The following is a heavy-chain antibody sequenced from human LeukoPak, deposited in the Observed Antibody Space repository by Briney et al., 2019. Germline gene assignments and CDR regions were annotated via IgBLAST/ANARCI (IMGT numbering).Heavy chain of an antibody. V-gene: IGHV1-8*03. D-gene: IGHD6-19*01. Sequence: ASVKVSCKASGYTFTSYDINWVRQATGQGLEWMGWMNPNSGNTGYAQKFQGRVTITRNTSISTAYMELSSLRSEDTAVYYCARALRGRYSSGWRYFDLWGRGTLVTVSS. J-gene: IGHJ2*01. CDR3: ARALRGRYSSGWRYFDL. CDR1: GYTFTSYD. CDR2: MNPNSGNT.